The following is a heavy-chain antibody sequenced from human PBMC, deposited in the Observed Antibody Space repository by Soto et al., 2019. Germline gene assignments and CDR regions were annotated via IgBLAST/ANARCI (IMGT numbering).Heavy chain of an antibody. V-gene: IGHV1-18*01. CDR1: GYTFTSYG. J-gene: IGHJ6*02. CDR2: ISAYNGNT. CDR3: XXXXXXXXXXXXXXXXYYGMDV. Sequence: QVQLVQSGAEVKKPGASVKVSCKASGYTFTSYGISWVRQAPGQGLEWMGWISAYNGNTNYAQKLQGRVTMTTDTXXXXXXXXXXXXXXXXXXXXXXXXXXXXXXXXXXXXXXYYGMDVWGQGTTVTVSS.